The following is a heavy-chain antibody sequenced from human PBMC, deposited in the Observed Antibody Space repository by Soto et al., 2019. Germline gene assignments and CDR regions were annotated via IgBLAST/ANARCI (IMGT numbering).Heavy chain of an antibody. CDR3: ARGTDITIFGGVGY. CDR1: GYPFTGYG. Sequence: ASVKVSCKASGYPFTGYGINWVRQAPGQGLEWMGWISTYNGNTNYAQKLQGRVTLATDTSTSTAYMELRSLRSDDTAVYYCARGTDITIFGGVGYWGQGTLVTVSS. CDR2: ISTYNGNT. J-gene: IGHJ4*02. V-gene: IGHV1-18*01. D-gene: IGHD3-3*01.